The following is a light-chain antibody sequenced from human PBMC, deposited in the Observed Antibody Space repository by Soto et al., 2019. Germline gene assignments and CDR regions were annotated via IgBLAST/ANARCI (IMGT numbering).Light chain of an antibody. Sequence: EVVMTQSPVNLSVSPGERATLSCRASQSVSTHLAWYQQKPGQAPKLLIYAASTRVTGISARFSGSGSGTEFGITISSLTSEDFGSYYCLQYNDWPVYTFGQGTTVEVK. J-gene: IGKJ2*01. CDR2: AAS. V-gene: IGKV3-15*01. CDR3: LQYNDWPVYT. CDR1: QSVSTH.